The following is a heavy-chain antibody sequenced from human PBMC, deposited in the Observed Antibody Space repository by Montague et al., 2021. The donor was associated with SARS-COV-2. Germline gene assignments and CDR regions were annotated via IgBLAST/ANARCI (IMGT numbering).Heavy chain of an antibody. V-gene: IGHV4-61*01. J-gene: IGHJ3*01. Sequence: SETLSLTCTVSGGSISSGSYYWSWIRQPPEKGLEWIGYIYYTGSTNYNPSLRNRITISIDTSANQFSLKLRSVTPADTAVYYCVRDFYDTSDYFQGTFDVWGHGAVVSVSS. CDR3: VRDFYDTSDYFQGTFDV. D-gene: IGHD3-22*01. CDR1: GGSISSGSYY. CDR2: IYYTGST.